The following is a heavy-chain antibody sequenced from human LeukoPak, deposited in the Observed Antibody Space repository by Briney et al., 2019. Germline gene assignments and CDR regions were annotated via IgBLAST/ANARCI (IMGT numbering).Heavy chain of an antibody. CDR2: IRSKAYGGTT. D-gene: IGHD3-22*01. CDR1: GFTFGDYA. Sequence: GGSLRLSCTASGFTFGDYAMSWVRQAPGKGLEWVGFIRSKAYGGTTEYAASVKGRFTISRDDSKSIAYLQMNSLKTEDTAVYYCTAESANCYDSSAILGGLDYWGQGTLVTVSS. CDR3: TAESANCYDSSAILGGLDY. V-gene: IGHV3-49*04. J-gene: IGHJ4*02.